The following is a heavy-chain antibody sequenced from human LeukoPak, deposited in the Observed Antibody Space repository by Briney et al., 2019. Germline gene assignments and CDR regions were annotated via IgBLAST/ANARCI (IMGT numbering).Heavy chain of an antibody. CDR2: ISSSSSYI. V-gene: IGHV3-21*01. CDR3: AKDRLVDSSGWYYFDY. D-gene: IGHD6-19*01. CDR1: GFTFSSYS. J-gene: IGHJ4*02. Sequence: NTGGSLRLSCAASGFTFSSYSMNWVRQAPGKGLEWVSSISSSSSYIYYADSVKGRFTISRDNAKNSLYLQMNSLRAEDTAVYYCAKDRLVDSSGWYYFDYWGQGTLVTVSS.